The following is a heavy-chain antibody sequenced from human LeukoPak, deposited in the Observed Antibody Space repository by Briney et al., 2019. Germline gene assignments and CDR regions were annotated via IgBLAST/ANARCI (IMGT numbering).Heavy chain of an antibody. V-gene: IGHV4-59*01. Sequence: SSETLSLTCTVSGGSISTYYWSWIRQPPGKGLEWIGYIYYTGSTTYNPSLRSRVAISIDTSKNQFSLRLNSVTAADTAVYYCARGRGDRRGTSFDYWGQGTLVTVSS. CDR2: IYYTGST. J-gene: IGHJ4*02. CDR3: ARGRGDRRGTSFDY. CDR1: GGSISTYY. D-gene: IGHD3-10*01.